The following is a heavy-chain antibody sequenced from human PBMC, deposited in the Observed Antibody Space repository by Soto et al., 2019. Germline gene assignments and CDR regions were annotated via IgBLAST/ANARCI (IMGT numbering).Heavy chain of an antibody. V-gene: IGHV3-21*01. Sequence: EVQLVESGGGLVKPGGSLRLSCAASGFTFTRYSMNWVRQAPGKGLEWVSSISSTTNYIYYADSMKGRFTVSRDNAKNPVYLEMNSLSAEDTAVYYCARESEDLTSNFDYWGQGTLVTVSS. CDR2: ISSTTNYI. J-gene: IGHJ4*02. CDR1: GFTFTRYS. CDR3: ARESEDLTSNFDY.